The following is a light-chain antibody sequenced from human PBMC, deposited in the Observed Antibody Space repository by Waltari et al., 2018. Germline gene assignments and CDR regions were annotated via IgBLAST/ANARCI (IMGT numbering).Light chain of an antibody. CDR3: QTWDTDIVV. CDR2: VNSDGSH. V-gene: IGLV4-69*01. J-gene: IGLJ2*01. CDR1: SGHGSYA. Sequence: QLVVTQSPSASASLGASVKLTCTLSSGHGSYAIAWHQQQPEKGPRFLLRVNSDGSHNKGDGSPVRFSGSSSGAERYLIISGLQSEDEADDYCQTWDTDIVVFGGGTKLTV.